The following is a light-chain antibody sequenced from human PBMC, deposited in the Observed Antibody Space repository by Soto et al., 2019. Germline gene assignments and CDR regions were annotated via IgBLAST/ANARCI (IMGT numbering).Light chain of an antibody. V-gene: IGKV1-39*01. CDR2: AAS. CDR3: LQSSSTPPFT. J-gene: IGKJ3*01. CDR1: QPISIY. Sequence: DIHMTQSPSSLSSSVGDRVTMTCRASQPISIYLNWYQQKPVRAPKILIYAASRLRSGDPSRFSADGSGTDVTLTISSLQPEDFATYYCLQSSSTPPFTFGPGTKVDLK.